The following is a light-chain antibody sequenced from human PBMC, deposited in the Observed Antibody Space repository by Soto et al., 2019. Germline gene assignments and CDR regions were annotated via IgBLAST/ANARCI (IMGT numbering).Light chain of an antibody. V-gene: IGLV2-14*01. CDR2: DVT. CDR3: SSFTSSMTNV. J-gene: IGLJ1*01. Sequence: QSALTQPASVSGSPGQSITISCTGTSSDVGGYNSVSWYQQHPGKAPKLILYDVTDRPSGVSYRFSGSKSGTTASLTISGLQAADEADYFCSSFTSSMTNVFGSWTKVTVL. CDR1: SSDVGGYNS.